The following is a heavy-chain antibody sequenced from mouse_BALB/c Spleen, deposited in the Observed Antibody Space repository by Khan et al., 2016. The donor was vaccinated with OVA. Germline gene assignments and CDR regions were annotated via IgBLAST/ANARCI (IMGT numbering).Heavy chain of an antibody. D-gene: IGHD1-2*01. CDR2: IWAGGST. CDR3: AKDTTATAY. CDR1: GFSLTSYG. V-gene: IGHV2-9*02. Sequence: QVQLMESGPGLVAPSQSLSITCTVSGFSLTSYGVHWVRQPPGKGLEWLGIIWAGGSTNYNSALMSRLSISTDNSKRKALLKMNSLQTDDTAMYCSAKDTTATAYWGQGTLVTVSA. J-gene: IGHJ3*01.